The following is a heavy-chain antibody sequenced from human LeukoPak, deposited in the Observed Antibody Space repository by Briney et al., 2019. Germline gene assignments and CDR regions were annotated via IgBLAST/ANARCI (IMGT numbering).Heavy chain of an antibody. Sequence: ASVKVSCKASGYTFTSYAMHWVRQAPGQRLEWMGWINAGNGNTKYSQKFQGRVTITRDTSASTAYMELSSLRSDDTAVYYCARDTDYGGNSGQWGQGTLVTVSS. D-gene: IGHD4-23*01. V-gene: IGHV1-3*01. CDR2: INAGNGNT. CDR3: ARDTDYGGNSGQ. CDR1: GYTFTSYA. J-gene: IGHJ4*02.